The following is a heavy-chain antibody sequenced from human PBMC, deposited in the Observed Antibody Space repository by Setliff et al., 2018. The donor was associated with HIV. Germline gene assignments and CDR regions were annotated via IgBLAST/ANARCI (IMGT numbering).Heavy chain of an antibody. D-gene: IGHD2-15*01. V-gene: IGHV4-59*02. CDR2: IYHSGTT. Sequence: PSETLSLTCSVSGGSVSGHYWSWIRQSPGKGLEWIGYIYHSGTTNKNPSLKSRVTMSVDTSKNLFSLKVRSVTAADTALYYCAKVGAYCSGGKCSSPYYFDFWGQGILVTVS. CDR3: AKVGAYCSGGKCSSPYYFDF. J-gene: IGHJ4*02. CDR1: GGSVSGHY.